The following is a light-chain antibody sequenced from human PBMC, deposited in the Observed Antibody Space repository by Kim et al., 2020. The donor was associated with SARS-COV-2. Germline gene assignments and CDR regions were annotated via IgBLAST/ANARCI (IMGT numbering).Light chain of an antibody. V-gene: IGLV2-14*01. CDR1: SSDVGTYNY. Sequence: QSALTQPASVSGSPGQSITISCTGTSSDVGTYNYVSWYQQHPGKAPKLMIYDVSQRPSGVSNRFSGSKSGNTASLTISGLQAEDEADYFCCSFTSSSTYFFGTGTKVTVL. CDR2: DVS. CDR3: CSFTSSSTYF. J-gene: IGLJ1*01.